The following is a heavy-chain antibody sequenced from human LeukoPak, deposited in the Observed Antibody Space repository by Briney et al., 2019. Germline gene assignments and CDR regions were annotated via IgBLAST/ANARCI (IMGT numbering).Heavy chain of an antibody. CDR2: INWNGGST. V-gene: IGHV3-20*01. CDR3: ARDPGYRYSSGWDYYGMDV. Sequence: PGGSLRLSCAASGFTFDDYGMSWVRQAPGKGLEWVSGINWNGGSTGYADSVKGRFTISRDNAKNSLYLQMNSLRAEDTALYHCARDPGYRYSSGWDYYGMDVWGQGTTVTVSS. CDR1: GFTFDDYG. J-gene: IGHJ6*02. D-gene: IGHD6-19*01.